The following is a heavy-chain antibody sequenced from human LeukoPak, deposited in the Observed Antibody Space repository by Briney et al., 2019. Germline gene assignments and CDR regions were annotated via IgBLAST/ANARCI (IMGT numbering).Heavy chain of an antibody. CDR2: IYYNGNT. J-gene: IGHJ4*02. CDR1: GVSLRSSNSY. D-gene: IGHD3-3*01. V-gene: IGHV4-39*01. CDR3: AIKTGSGLFILL. Sequence: SETLSLTCAVSGVSLRSSNSYCGWIRQPPGKGLEWIGSIYYNGNTYNNAPLKSQDSISINTSQNQFSPKHTSVTAPDTAVYYCAIKTGSGLFILLGGQGTLVTVSS.